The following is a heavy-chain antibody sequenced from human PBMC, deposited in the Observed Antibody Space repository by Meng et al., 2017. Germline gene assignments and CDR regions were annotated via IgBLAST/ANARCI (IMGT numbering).Heavy chain of an antibody. Sequence: GGSLRLSCAASGFTFSSYWMSWVRQAPGKGLEWVSVIYSGGSTYYADSVKGRFTISRDNSKNTLYLQMNSLRAEDTAVYYCSYGSIAVAGTPFDYWGQGTLVTVSS. CDR1: GFTFSSYW. CDR2: IYSGGST. J-gene: IGHJ4*02. D-gene: IGHD6-19*01. V-gene: IGHV3-53*01. CDR3: SYGSIAVAGTPFDY.